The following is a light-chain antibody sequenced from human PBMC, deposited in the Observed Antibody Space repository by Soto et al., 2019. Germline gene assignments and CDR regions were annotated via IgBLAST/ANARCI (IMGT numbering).Light chain of an antibody. J-gene: IGKJ4*01. CDR3: QQYNSYPLT. V-gene: IGKV1-5*03. Sequence: DIQMTQSPSTLSASVGDRVTITCRASQSISSWLAWYQQKPGKAPKLLIYKASSLGSGVPSRFSGSGSGSEFTLTIISLQPDDFASYYCQQYNSYPLTFGGGTKVEIK. CDR2: KAS. CDR1: QSISSW.